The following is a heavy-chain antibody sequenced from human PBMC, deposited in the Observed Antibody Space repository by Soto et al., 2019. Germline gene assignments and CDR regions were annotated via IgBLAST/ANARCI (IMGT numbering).Heavy chain of an antibody. J-gene: IGHJ5*02. CDR2: IYYSGST. D-gene: IGHD2-2*01. CDR3: ARHRRDIVVVPAAPDEEMNWFDP. V-gene: IGHV4-39*01. CDR1: GGSISSSSYY. Sequence: SETLSLTCTVSGGSISSSSYYWGWIRQPPGKGLEWIGSIYYSGSTYYNPSLKSRVTISVDTSKNQFSLKLSSVTAADTAVYYCARHRRDIVVVPAAPDEEMNWFDPWGQGTLVTVSS.